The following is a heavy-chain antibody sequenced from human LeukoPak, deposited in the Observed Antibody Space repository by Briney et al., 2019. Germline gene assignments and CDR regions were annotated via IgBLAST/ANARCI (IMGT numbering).Heavy chain of an antibody. CDR3: AGNYYGSGSYYSEDRY. D-gene: IGHD3-10*01. V-gene: IGHV4-61*02. CDR1: GGSISSGSYY. Sequence: SETLSLTCTVSGGSISSGSYYWSWIRQPAGKGLEWIGRIYTSGSTNYNPSLKTRVPISVDTSKNQFSLKLSSVTAAETAMYYCAGNYYGSGSYYSEDRYWGQGTLVTVSS. CDR2: IYTSGST. J-gene: IGHJ4*02.